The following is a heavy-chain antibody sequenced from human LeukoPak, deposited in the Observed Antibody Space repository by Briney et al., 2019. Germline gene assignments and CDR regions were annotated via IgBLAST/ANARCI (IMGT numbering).Heavy chain of an antibody. CDR2: IYYSGST. CDR1: GGSISSYY. V-gene: IGHV4-59*01. Sequence: SETLSLTCTVSGGSISSYYWSWIRQPPGKGLEWIGYIYYSGSTNYNPSLKSRVTISVDTSKNQFSLKLSSVTAADTAVYYCARDGGVYSSSWYPLGDYYYYYMDVWGKRTTVTVSS. D-gene: IGHD6-13*01. CDR3: ARDGGVYSSSWYPLGDYYYYYMDV. J-gene: IGHJ6*03.